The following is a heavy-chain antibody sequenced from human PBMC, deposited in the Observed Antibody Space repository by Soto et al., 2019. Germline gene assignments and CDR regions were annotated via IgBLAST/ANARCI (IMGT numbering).Heavy chain of an antibody. Sequence: SETLSLTCTVSGGSISSGDYYWSWIRQPPGKGLEWIGYIYYSGSTYYNPSLKSRVTISVDTSKNQFSLKLSSVTAADTAVYYGARVLVGFRFDPWGQGNLVIVYS. CDR3: ARVLVGFRFDP. J-gene: IGHJ5*02. CDR2: IYYSGST. CDR1: GGSISSGDYY. V-gene: IGHV4-30-4*01. D-gene: IGHD2-2*01.